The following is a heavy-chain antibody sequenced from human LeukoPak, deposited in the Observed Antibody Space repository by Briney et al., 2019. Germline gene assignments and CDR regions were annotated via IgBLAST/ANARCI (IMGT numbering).Heavy chain of an antibody. J-gene: IGHJ3*02. CDR1: GGSISSGGYS. CDR3: ARTRRGYSYGYAFDI. CDR2: IYHSGST. V-gene: IGHV4-30-2*01. D-gene: IGHD5-18*01. Sequence: SETLSLTCAVSGGSISSGGYSWSWIRQPPGKGLEWIGYIYHSGSTYYNPSLKSRVTISVDTSKNQFSLKLSSVTAADTAVYYCARTRRGYSYGYAFDIWGQGTMVTVSS.